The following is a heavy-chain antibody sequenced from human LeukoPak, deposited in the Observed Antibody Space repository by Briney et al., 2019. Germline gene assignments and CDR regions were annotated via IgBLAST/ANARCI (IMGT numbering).Heavy chain of an antibody. CDR1: EFTFSSYA. J-gene: IGHJ4*02. D-gene: IGHD2/OR15-2a*01. CDR3: AKGLKGYFYAPVY. V-gene: IGHV3-23*01. CDR2: ISGSGGST. Sequence: GGSLRLSCAASEFTFSSYAMSWVRQAPGKGLEWVSGISGSGGSTYYAGSVKGRFTTSRDNSKNTLYLQMNSLRAEDTAIYYCAKGLKGYFYAPVYWGQGTLVTVSS.